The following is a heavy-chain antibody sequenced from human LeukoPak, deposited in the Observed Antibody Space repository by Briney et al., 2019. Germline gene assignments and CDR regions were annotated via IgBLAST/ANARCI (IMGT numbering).Heavy chain of an antibody. CDR1: GFPFWRYA. J-gene: IGHJ4*02. CDR3: VKSRSGSYYDY. CDR2: ITTNGGGT. D-gene: IGHD3-10*01. Sequence: GGSLRLFCSASGFPFWRYAMHWVREAPGKGLEYVSAITTNGGGTYYSDSVKGRFTISRDNSKNTLYLQMSSLRTEDAAVYYCVKSRSGSYYDYWGQGTLVTVSS. V-gene: IGHV3-64D*06.